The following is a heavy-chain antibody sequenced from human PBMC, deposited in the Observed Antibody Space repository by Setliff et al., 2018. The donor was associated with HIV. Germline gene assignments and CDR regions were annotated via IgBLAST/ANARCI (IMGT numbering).Heavy chain of an antibody. V-gene: IGHV4-39*01. D-gene: IGHD1-1*01. J-gene: IGHJ4*02. CDR1: GDSIGTTTYY. Sequence: SETLSLTCTVSGDSIGTTTYYWGWIRQSPEKGLEWIGSIYFSGSAYYNPSLESRVTISVDTSKNQFSLKLNSVTAADTAVYYCARHEGVLQEGGGFDSWGQGTPVTVSS. CDR2: IYFSGSA. CDR3: ARHEGVLQEGGGFDS.